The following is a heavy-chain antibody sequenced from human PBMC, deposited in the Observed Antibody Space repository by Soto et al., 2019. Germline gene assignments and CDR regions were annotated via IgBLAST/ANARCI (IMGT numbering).Heavy chain of an antibody. CDR1: GFTFSDYY. Sequence: QMQLVESGGGLVKPGGSLRLSCAASGFTFSDYYMSWIRQAPGKGLEWVSYILSSTNSYTNYADSVKGRFTISRDNAKNSLYLQMNSLRVEDTAMYYCARGRGAEWHLPFDSWGQGTLVTVSS. CDR3: ARGRGAEWHLPFDS. D-gene: IGHD1-26*01. V-gene: IGHV3-11*06. CDR2: ILSSTNSYT. J-gene: IGHJ4*02.